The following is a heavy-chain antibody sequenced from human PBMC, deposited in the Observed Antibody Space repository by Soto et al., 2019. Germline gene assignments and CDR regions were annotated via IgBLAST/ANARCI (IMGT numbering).Heavy chain of an antibody. CDR1: GFTFSSYA. J-gene: IGHJ4*02. CDR3: ARRVIVGATSGIDY. Sequence: QVQLVESGGGVVQPGRSLRLSCAASGFTFSSYAMHWVRQAPGKGLEWVAVISYDGSNKYYADSVKGRFTISRDNSKNTLYLQMNRLRAEDTAVYYCARRVIVGATSGIDYWGQGTLVTVSS. D-gene: IGHD1-26*01. CDR2: ISYDGSNK. V-gene: IGHV3-30-3*01.